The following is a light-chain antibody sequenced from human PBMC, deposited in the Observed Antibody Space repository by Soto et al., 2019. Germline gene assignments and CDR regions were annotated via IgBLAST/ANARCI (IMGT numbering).Light chain of an antibody. CDR1: QSVDY. Sequence: EIVLTQSPGTLSLSPGERATLSCRASQSVDYLAWYQQRPGQAPRLLISGTSNRATGIPDRFSGSGSGTDFTLTISRLEPEDFAVYYCQHYGYSPQTTSGQGTKLEIK. J-gene: IGKJ2*01. CDR2: GTS. CDR3: QHYGYSPQTT. V-gene: IGKV3-20*01.